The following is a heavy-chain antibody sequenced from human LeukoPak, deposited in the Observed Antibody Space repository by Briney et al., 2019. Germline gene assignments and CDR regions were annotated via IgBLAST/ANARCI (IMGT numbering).Heavy chain of an antibody. CDR3: ARGRDGYNS. CDR1: GFTFSSYT. D-gene: IGHD5-24*01. CDR2: ITSSSSTI. V-gene: IGHV3-48*01. Sequence: PGGSLRLSCAASGFTFSSYTMNWVRQAPGKGLEWVSYITSSSSTIYYADSVKGRFAISRDNAKNSLYLQMNSLRADDTAVYYCARGRDGYNSWGQGTLVTVSS. J-gene: IGHJ4*02.